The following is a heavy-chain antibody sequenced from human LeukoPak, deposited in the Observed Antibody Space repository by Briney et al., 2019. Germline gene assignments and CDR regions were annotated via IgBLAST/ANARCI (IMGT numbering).Heavy chain of an antibody. V-gene: IGHV3-30*18. CDR2: ISYDGSNK. D-gene: IGHD2-15*01. Sequence: GGSLRLSCAASGFTFSSYGMHWVRQAPGKGLEWVAVISYDGSNKYYAASVKGRFTISRDNSKNTLYLQMNSLRAEDTAVYYCAKDLPRGVVVVAAGGAFDIWGQGTMVTVSS. CDR1: GFTFSSYG. J-gene: IGHJ3*02. CDR3: AKDLPRGVVVVAAGGAFDI.